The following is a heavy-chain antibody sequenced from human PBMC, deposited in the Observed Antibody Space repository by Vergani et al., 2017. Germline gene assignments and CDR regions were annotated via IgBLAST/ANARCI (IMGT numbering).Heavy chain of an antibody. D-gene: IGHD3-10*01. J-gene: IGHJ4*02. CDR2: IYPGDHDT. V-gene: IGHV5-51*01. CDR3: ARLGGEFQVFDY. CDR1: GYSFTSYW. Sequence: EVQLVQSGAEVKKPGESRKISCKGSGYSFTSYWIGWVLQRAGKGLEWRGIIYPGDHDTRKSPSFQGQVTISADKAIRTAYLQWSSLKASDTAMYYCARLGGEFQVFDYWGQGTLVTVSS.